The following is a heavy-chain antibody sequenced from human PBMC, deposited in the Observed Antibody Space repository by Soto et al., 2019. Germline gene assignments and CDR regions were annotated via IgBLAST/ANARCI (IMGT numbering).Heavy chain of an antibody. J-gene: IGHJ3*02. CDR1: GFTFSSHG. V-gene: IGHV3-23*01. CDR2: LSRGGGST. D-gene: IGHD5-12*01. CDR3: VREGQYRPDGFDI. Sequence: EAQLLESGGDLVQPGGSLRLSCAASGFTFSSHGMGWVRQAPGKGLEWISGLSRGGGSTYYADSVKGRFTISRDTSQNNLDLIMNSLRVEDTALYYCVREGQYRPDGFDIWGQGTMVTVSS.